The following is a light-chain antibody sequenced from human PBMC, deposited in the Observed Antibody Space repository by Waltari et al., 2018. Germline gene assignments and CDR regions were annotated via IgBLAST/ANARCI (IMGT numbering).Light chain of an antibody. CDR1: SSDVGRHNF. CDR3: CSYAGGSPRWV. J-gene: IGLJ3*02. CDR2: EDN. Sequence: QSALTQPASVSGSPGQSITISCTESSSDVGRHNFFPWYHQHPGKAPKVMIYEDNKRPAGLSNRFSGSKSGNTASLTISGLQADDEADYYCCSYAGGSPRWVFGGGTKLTVL. V-gene: IGLV2-23*01.